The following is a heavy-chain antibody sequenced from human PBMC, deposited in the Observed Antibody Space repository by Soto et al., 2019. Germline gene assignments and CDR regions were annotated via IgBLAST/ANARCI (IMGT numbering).Heavy chain of an antibody. J-gene: IGHJ6*02. CDR3: ARVPSPFDYYYAMDV. Sequence: PLSLTCTVSGDSISSGNKYWSWIRQPPGKGLEWIGYIFSSGTTYYNPSLKSRLTMSLDASQNQFSLKLNSLTDADTAVYFCARVPSPFDYYYAMDVWGQGTTVTVSS. D-gene: IGHD3-16*01. V-gene: IGHV4-30-4*01. CDR2: IFSSGTT. CDR1: GDSISSGNKY.